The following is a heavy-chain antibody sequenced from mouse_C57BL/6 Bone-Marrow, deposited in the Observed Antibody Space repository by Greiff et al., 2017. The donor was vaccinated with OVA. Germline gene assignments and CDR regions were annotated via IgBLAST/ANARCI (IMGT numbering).Heavy chain of an antibody. CDR3: ARGMGRDYAMDY. J-gene: IGHJ4*01. V-gene: IGHV1-50*01. D-gene: IGHD4-1*01. CDR1: GYTFTSYW. Sequence: VQLQQPGADLVKPGASVKLSCKASGYTFTSYWMQWVKQRPGQGLEWIGEIDPSDSYTNYNQKFKGKATLTVDTSSSTAYMQLSSLTSEDSAVYYCARGMGRDYAMDYWGQGTSVTVSS. CDR2: IDPSDSYT.